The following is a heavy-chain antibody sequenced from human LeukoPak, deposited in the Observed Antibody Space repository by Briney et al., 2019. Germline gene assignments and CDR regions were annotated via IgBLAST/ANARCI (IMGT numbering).Heavy chain of an antibody. CDR3: ARAQGGGYYGSGIIDY. CDR2: ANSDGSST. V-gene: IGHV3-74*01. Sequence: GGSLRLSCAASGFTFSSYWMHWVRQAPGKGLVWVSRANSDGSSTSYADSVKGRFTISRDNAKNTLYLQMNSLRAEDTAVYYCARAQGGGYYGSGIIDYWGQGTLVTVSS. J-gene: IGHJ4*02. D-gene: IGHD3-10*01. CDR1: GFTFSSYW.